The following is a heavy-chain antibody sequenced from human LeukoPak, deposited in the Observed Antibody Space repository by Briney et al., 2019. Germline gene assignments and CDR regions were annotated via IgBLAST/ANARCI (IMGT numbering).Heavy chain of an antibody. J-gene: IGHJ6*04. D-gene: IGHD2-15*01. Sequence: GGSLRLSCVASGFTFSNAWMSWVRQAPGKGLEWVGFIRSKAYGGTTEYAASVKGRFTISRDDSKSIAYLQMNSLKTEDTAVYYYTSSPNIVVVVAATGYYYGMDVWGKGTTVTVSS. CDR3: TSSPNIVVVVAATGYYYGMDV. CDR1: GFTFSNAW. V-gene: IGHV3-49*04. CDR2: IRSKAYGGTT.